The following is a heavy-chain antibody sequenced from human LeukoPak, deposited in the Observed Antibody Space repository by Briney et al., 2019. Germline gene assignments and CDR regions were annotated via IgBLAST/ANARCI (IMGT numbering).Heavy chain of an antibody. CDR1: GGSISTTGYY. CDR2: IYYSGST. CDR3: AAQDVNWFDP. Sequence: SETLSLTCTVSGGSISTTGYYWAWIRQPPGKGLEWIGYIYYSGSTYYNPSLKSRVTISVDTSKNQFSLKLSSVTAADTAVYYCAAQDVNWFDPWGQGTLVTVSS. J-gene: IGHJ5*02. D-gene: IGHD2-15*01. V-gene: IGHV4-31*03.